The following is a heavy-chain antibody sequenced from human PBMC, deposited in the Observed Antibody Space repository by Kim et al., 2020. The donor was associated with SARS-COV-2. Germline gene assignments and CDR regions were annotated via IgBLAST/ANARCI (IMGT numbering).Heavy chain of an antibody. CDR1: GFTFSSYA. J-gene: IGHJ4*02. CDR2: IYSGGSST. CDR3: AKVRRSIAAAGLTFDY. Sequence: GGSLRLSCAASGFTFSSYAMSWVRQAPGKGLEWVSVIYSGGSSTYYADSVKGRFTISRDNSKNTLYLQMNSLRAEDTAVYYCAKVRRSIAAAGLTFDYWGQGTLVTVSS. D-gene: IGHD6-13*01. V-gene: IGHV3-23*03.